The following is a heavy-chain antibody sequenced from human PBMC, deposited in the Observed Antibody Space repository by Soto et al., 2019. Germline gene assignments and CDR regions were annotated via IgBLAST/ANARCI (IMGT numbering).Heavy chain of an antibody. CDR3: ARHVTGYCSGGACPYYFDY. D-gene: IGHD2-15*01. Sequence: QVQLQESGPGLLKPSETLFLTCTVSGGSTSGYYWSWIRQPPGKGLEWIAYIYDIGSAKYNPSLKSRVTISVDTSKNQFSLKLTSVTAADTAMYYCARHVTGYCSGGACPYYFDYWGPGILVTVSS. V-gene: IGHV4-59*08. CDR2: IYDIGSA. CDR1: GGSTSGYY. J-gene: IGHJ4*02.